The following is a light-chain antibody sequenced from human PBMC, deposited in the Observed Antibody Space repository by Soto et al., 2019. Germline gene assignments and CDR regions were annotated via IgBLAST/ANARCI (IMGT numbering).Light chain of an antibody. CDR2: WAS. J-gene: IGKJ2*01. Sequence: DIQMTQSPSSLSASVGDRVTITCRASQSISSYLNWYQQKPGQPPKLLIYWASTRESGVPDRFSGSGSGTDFTLTISSLQAEDVATYYCQQYYDSPYTFGQGTKLEIK. CDR3: QQYYDSPYT. V-gene: IGKV4-1*01. CDR1: QSISSY.